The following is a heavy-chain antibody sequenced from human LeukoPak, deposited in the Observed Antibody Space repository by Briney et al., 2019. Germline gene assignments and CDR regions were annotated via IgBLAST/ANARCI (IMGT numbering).Heavy chain of an antibody. J-gene: IGHJ5*02. V-gene: IGHV4-30-2*01. D-gene: IGHD4-11*01. CDR3: ARAYYSLPTLTWFDP. Sequence: SQTLSLTGAVSGGSISSGGYSWSWIRQPPGKGLEWIGYTYHSGSTYYNPSLKSRVTISVDRSKNQFSLKLSSVTAADTAVYYCARAYYSLPTLTWFDPWGQGTLVTVSS. CDR2: TYHSGST. CDR1: GGSISSGGYS.